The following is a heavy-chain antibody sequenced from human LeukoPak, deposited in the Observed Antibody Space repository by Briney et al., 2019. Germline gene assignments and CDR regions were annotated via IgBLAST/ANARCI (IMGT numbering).Heavy chain of an antibody. CDR2: ISANGGDI. Sequence: PGGSLRLSCAASGFNFGFHYMSWLRQAPGKRPEWISYISANGGDIAYADSVKGRFTISRDNAKNSLHLQMNRLRVEDTAVYHCVRHSGRAGGQWGQGTLIAVSS. J-gene: IGHJ4*02. CDR3: VRHSGRAGGQ. D-gene: IGHD3-10*01. V-gene: IGHV3/OR16-9*01. CDR1: GFNFGFHY.